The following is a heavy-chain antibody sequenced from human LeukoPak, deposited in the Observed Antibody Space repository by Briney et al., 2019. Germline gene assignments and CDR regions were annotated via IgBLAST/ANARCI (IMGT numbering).Heavy chain of an antibody. CDR1: GGSFSGYY. CDR2: INHSGST. J-gene: IGHJ4*02. V-gene: IGHV4-34*01. CDR3: ARGIAAAGTVDY. D-gene: IGHD6-13*01. Sequence: SETLSLTCAVHGGSFSGYYWSWIRQPPGKGLEWIGEINHSGSTNYNPSLKSRVTISVDTSKNQFSLKLSSVTAADTAVYYCARGIAAAGTVDYWGQGTLVTVSS.